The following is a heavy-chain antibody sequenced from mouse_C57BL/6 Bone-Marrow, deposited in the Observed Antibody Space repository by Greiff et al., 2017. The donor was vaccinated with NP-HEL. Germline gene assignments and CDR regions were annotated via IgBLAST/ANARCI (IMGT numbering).Heavy chain of an antibody. D-gene: IGHD1-1*01. CDR2: IYPGSGST. Sequence: VQLQQPGAELVKPGASVKMSCKASGYTFTSYWITWVKQRPGQGLEWIGDIYPGSGSTNHNEKFKSKATLTVDTSSSTAYMQLSSLTSEDSAVYYCASRGYGSSYDYWGQGTTLTVSS. J-gene: IGHJ2*01. CDR3: ASRGYGSSYDY. CDR1: GYTFTSYW. V-gene: IGHV1-55*01.